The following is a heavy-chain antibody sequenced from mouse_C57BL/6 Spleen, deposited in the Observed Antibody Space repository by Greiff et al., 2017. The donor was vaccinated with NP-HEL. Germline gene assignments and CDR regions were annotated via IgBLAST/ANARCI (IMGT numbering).Heavy chain of an antibody. CDR3: AREGDLDSSGRGWFAY. CDR2: IDPSDSYT. D-gene: IGHD3-2*02. V-gene: IGHV1-50*01. J-gene: IGHJ3*01. Sequence: QVQLQQPGAELVKPGASVKLSCKASGYTFTSYWMQWVKQRPGQGLEWIGEIDPSDSYTNYNQKFKGKATLTVDTSSSTAYMQLSSLTSEDSAVYYCAREGDLDSSGRGWFAYWGQGTLVTVSA. CDR1: GYTFTSYW.